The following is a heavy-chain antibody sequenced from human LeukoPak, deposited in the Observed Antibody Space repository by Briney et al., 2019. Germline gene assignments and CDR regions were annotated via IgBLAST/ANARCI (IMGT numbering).Heavy chain of an antibody. Sequence: GGSLRLSCAASGFTFSSYAMSWVRQAPGKGLEWVSAISGSGGSTYYADSVKGRFTISRDNAKNSLYLQMNSLRAEDTAVYYCARGTTTGYYQMLFDYWGQGTLVTVSS. D-gene: IGHD3-9*01. CDR1: GFTFSSYA. V-gene: IGHV3-23*01. CDR3: ARGTTTGYYQMLFDY. CDR2: ISGSGGST. J-gene: IGHJ4*02.